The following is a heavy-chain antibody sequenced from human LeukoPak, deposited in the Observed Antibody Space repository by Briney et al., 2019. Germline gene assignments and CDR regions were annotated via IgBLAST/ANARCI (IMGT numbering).Heavy chain of an antibody. CDR1: GFTFSSYS. CDR3: TRELNLPAAKSGWFDP. D-gene: IGHD2-2*01. V-gene: IGHV3-48*01. J-gene: IGHJ5*02. Sequence: PGRSLRLSCAASGFTFSSYSMNWVRQAPGKGLEWVSYISSSSSTIYYADSVKGRFTISRDNAKNSLYLQMNSLRAEDTAVYYCTRELNLPAAKSGWFDPWGQGTLVTVSS. CDR2: ISSSSSTI.